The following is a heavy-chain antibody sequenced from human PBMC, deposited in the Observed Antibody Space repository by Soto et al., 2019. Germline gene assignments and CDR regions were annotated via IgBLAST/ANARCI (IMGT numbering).Heavy chain of an antibody. D-gene: IGHD3-22*01. CDR3: ARDTPHYYDSSGYYYYYYGMDV. Sequence: GGSLRLSCAASGFTFSSYSMNWVRQAPGKGLEWVSSISSSSSYIYYADSVKGRFTISRDNAKNSLYLQMNSLRAEDTAVYYCARDTPHYYDSSGYYYYYYGMDVWGQGTTVTVS. V-gene: IGHV3-21*01. CDR2: ISSSSSYI. J-gene: IGHJ6*02. CDR1: GFTFSSYS.